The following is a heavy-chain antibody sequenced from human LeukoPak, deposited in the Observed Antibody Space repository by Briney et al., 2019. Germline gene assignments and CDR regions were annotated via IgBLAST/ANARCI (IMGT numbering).Heavy chain of an antibody. J-gene: IGHJ3*02. CDR2: INHSGST. D-gene: IGHD3-3*01. Sequence: SETLSLTCAVYGGSFSGYYWSWIGQPPGKGLEWLGEINHSGSTNYNPSLKSRVTISVDTSKNQFSLKLSSVTAADTAVYYCARAVGDFWSGYSAFDIWGQGTMVTVSS. V-gene: IGHV4-34*01. CDR1: GGSFSGYY. CDR3: ARAVGDFWSGYSAFDI.